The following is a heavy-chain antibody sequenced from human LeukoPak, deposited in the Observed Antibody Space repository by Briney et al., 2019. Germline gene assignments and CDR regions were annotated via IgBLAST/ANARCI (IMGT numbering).Heavy chain of an antibody. V-gene: IGHV2-5*02. CDR3: AHRHGSGWYVGYNWFDP. CDR1: GFSLSTSGVG. D-gene: IGHD6-19*01. CDR2: IYWDDDK. J-gene: IGHJ5*02. Sequence: QSGPTLVNPTQTLTLTCTFSGFSLSTSGVGVGWIRQPPGKALEWLALIYWDDDKRYSPSLKSRLTITKDTSKNQVVLTMTNMDPVDTATYYCAHRHGSGWYVGYNWFDPWGQGTLVTVSS.